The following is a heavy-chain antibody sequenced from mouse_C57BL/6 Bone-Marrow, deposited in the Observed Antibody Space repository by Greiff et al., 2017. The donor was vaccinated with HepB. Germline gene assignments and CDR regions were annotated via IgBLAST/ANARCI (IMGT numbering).Heavy chain of an antibody. V-gene: IGHV1-64*01. D-gene: IGHD6-1*01. CDR1: GYTFTSYW. CDR2: IHPNSGST. CDR3: ARWSTGWFAY. J-gene: IGHJ3*01. Sequence: VKLQQPGAELVKPGASVKLSCKASGYTFTSYWMHWVKQRPGQGLEWIGMIHPNSGSTNYNEKFKSKATLTVDKPSSTAYMQLSSLTSEDSAVYYCARWSTGWFAYWGQGTLVTVSA.